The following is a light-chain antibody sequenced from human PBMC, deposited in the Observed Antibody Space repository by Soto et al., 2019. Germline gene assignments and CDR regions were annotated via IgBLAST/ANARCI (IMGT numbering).Light chain of an antibody. Sequence: DIQMTQSPSSVSASVGDRVTITCRASQGLSSWLAWYQQKPGKAPKLLIHAASSLQSGVPSRVSGRGSGTEFTLTISSLQPEDFETYYCQQANTFPLTFGGGTKVEIK. J-gene: IGKJ4*01. V-gene: IGKV1-12*01. CDR3: QQANTFPLT. CDR1: QGLSSW. CDR2: AAS.